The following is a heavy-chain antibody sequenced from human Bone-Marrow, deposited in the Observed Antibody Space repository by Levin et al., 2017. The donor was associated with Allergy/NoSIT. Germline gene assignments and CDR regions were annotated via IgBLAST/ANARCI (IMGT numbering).Heavy chain of an antibody. CDR1: GGSISSSSYY. Sequence: PSETLSLTCTVSGGSISSSSYYWGWIRQPPGKGLEWIGSIYYSGSTYYNPSLKSRVTISVDTSKNQFSLKLSSVTAADTAVYYCARDTMVRGVIGFLAFDYWGQGTLVTVSS. V-gene: IGHV4-39*01. CDR3: ARDTMVRGVIGFLAFDY. J-gene: IGHJ4*02. D-gene: IGHD3-10*01. CDR2: IYYSGST.